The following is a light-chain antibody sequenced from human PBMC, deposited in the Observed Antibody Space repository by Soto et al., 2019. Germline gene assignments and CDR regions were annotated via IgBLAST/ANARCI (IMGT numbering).Light chain of an antibody. CDR1: SSDVGNYNY. V-gene: IGLV2-14*03. Sequence: QSALTQPASVSGSPGQSITVSCTGTSSDVGNYNYVSWYQQHPGNAPKLMIYDVSNRPSGVSNRFSGSKSANTASLTISGLQAEDEADYYCSSYTSSTSPYVVFGGGTQLTVL. CDR3: SSYTSSTSPYVV. CDR2: DVS. J-gene: IGLJ2*01.